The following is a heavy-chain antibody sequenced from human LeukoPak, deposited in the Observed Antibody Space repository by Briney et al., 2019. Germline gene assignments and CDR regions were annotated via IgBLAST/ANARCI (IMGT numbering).Heavy chain of an antibody. V-gene: IGHV1-46*01. CDR3: ARTSHYVDIAATIEYGIYYFYY. D-gene: IGHD5-12*01. Sequence: ASVMVSCTASGYTFTISYIPWGRQAPGQGLEWRGIIHPIGGSIIYSQKLQSRVTLTTDTSTSTAYMELGSLRSDDTAVYYCARTSHYVDIAATIEYGIYYFYYWGQRTLVTVSS. CDR1: GYTFTISY. CDR2: IHPIGGSI. J-gene: IGHJ4*02.